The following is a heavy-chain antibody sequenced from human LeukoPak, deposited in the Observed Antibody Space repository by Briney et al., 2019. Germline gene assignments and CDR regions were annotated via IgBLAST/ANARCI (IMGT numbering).Heavy chain of an antibody. V-gene: IGHV1-18*01. CDR3: ARWAAAALDY. CDR1: GGTFSSYA. D-gene: IGHD6-13*01. Sequence: GSSVKVSCKASGGTFSSYAISWVRQAPGQGLEWMGWISAYNGNTNYAQKLQGRVTMTTDTSTSTAYMELRSLRSDDTAVYYCARWAAAALDYWGQGTLVTVSS. CDR2: ISAYNGNT. J-gene: IGHJ4*02.